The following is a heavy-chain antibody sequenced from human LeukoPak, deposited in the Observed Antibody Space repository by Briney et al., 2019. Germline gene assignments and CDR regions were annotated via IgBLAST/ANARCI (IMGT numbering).Heavy chain of an antibody. CDR2: IYWDDDK. D-gene: IGHD3-10*01. Sequence: SGPTLVNPTQTLTLTCTFSGFSLTTGGEGVGWIRQPPGKALEWLALIYWDDDKRHSPSLKSRLTITKDTSKNQVVLTMTNMDPVDTATYYCAHRSVAMIRGALFDYWGQGTLVTVSS. CDR1: GFSLTTGGEG. CDR3: AHRSVAMIRGALFDY. J-gene: IGHJ4*02. V-gene: IGHV2-5*02.